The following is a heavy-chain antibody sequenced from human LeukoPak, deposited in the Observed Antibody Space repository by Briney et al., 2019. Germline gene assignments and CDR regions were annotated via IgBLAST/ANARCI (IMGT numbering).Heavy chain of an antibody. CDR2: ISSSGNT. CDR3: ARRHYGSGNIDS. CDR1: GGSPSGGNYY. V-gene: IGHV4-39*02. Sequence: SETLSLTCIVSGGSPSGGNYYWGWLRRPPGRGLEWIGGISSSGNTYYNPSLKSRITISVDTSKNHFSLKLSSVTAADTALYYCARRHYGSGNIDSWGEGTLVTVSS. J-gene: IGHJ4*02. D-gene: IGHD3-10*01.